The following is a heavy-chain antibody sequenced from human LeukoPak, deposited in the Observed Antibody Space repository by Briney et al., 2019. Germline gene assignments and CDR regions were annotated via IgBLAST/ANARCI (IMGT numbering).Heavy chain of an antibody. CDR2: INHSGST. Sequence: SETLSLTCAVYGGSFSGYYWSWIRQPPGKGLEWIGEINHSGSTNYNPSLKSRVTISVDTSKNQFSLKLSSVTAADTAVYYCAGRARYSSSWYRVAAFDIWGQGTMVTVSS. J-gene: IGHJ3*02. D-gene: IGHD6-13*01. CDR3: AGRARYSSSWYRVAAFDI. CDR1: GGSFSGYY. V-gene: IGHV4-34*01.